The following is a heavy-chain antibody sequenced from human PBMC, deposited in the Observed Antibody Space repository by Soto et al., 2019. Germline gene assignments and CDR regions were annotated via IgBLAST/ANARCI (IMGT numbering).Heavy chain of an antibody. J-gene: IGHJ6*02. CDR1: ADSISSSDSY. CDR2: INSSGRT. D-gene: IGHD2-2*01. V-gene: IGHV4-30-4*01. Sequence: QVQLQESGPGLVKPSQTLSLTCSGSADSISSSDSYWSLIRQPPGKGLEWIGYINSSGRTYYKPSLKSRVSISIDTSKNQFSLRLTSVTVADTAVYFCARFSTLCKDYGVDVWGQRTTVTVSS. CDR3: ARFSTLCKDYGVDV.